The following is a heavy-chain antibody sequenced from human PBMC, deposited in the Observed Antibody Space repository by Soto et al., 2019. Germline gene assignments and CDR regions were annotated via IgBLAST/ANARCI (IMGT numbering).Heavy chain of an antibody. CDR2: ISFLESSK. J-gene: IGHJ6*02. D-gene: IGHD7-27*01. CDR3: AKDGDRDGMDV. CDR1: GFTFSSYG. Sequence: QLVESGGGVVQPGRSLRLSCAASGFTFSSYGMHWVRQAPGKGLEWVAVISFLESSKYYADSVKGRFTISRDNSKNTLYLQMNSLRSEATAVYYCAKDGDRDGMDVWGQGTTVIVSS. V-gene: IGHV3-30*18.